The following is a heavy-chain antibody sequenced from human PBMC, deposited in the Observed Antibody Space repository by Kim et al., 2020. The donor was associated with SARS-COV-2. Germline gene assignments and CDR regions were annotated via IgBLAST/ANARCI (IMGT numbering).Heavy chain of an antibody. D-gene: IGHD3-10*01. CDR2: IYYSGST. CDR1: GGSISSTSYY. Sequence: SETLSLTCTVSGGSISSTSYYWGWIRQPPGKGLEWIGTIYYSGSTYYNPSLKSRVTISVDTSKNQFSLKLSSVTAADTAVYYCATHAVLKSYYGSGAPLAGVDYWGQGTLVTVSS. J-gene: IGHJ4*02. V-gene: IGHV4-39*01. CDR3: ATHAVLKSYYGSGAPLAGVDY.